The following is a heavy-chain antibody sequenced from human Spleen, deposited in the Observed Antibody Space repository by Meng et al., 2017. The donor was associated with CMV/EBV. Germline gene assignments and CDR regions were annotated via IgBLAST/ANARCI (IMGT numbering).Heavy chain of an antibody. CDR3: AKSYFHWYFDV. V-gene: IGHV3-11*04. CDR1: EFTFRDSY. Sequence: GESLKISCAASEFTFRDSYMSWIRQATGKGLEWVSYISSSDRTIYYADSVKGRFTISRDSAKNSLFLQMSNVRAEDTAVYYCAKSYFHWYFDVWGRGTLVTVSS. CDR2: ISSSDRTI. J-gene: IGHJ2*01. D-gene: IGHD3-9*01.